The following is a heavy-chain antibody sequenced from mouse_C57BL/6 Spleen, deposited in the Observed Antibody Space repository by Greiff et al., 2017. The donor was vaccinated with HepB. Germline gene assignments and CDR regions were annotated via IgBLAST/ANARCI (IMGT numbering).Heavy chain of an antibody. CDR2: IYPGDGDT. J-gene: IGHJ2*01. CDR3: ARDSSGYVRYFDY. CDR1: GYAFSSSW. V-gene: IGHV1-82*01. Sequence: VKLVESGPELVKPGASVKISCKASGYAFSSSWMNWVKQRPGKGLEWIGRIYPGDGDTNYNGKFKGKATLTADKSSSTAYMQLSSLTSEDSAVYFCARDSSGYVRYFDYWGQGTTLTVSS. D-gene: IGHD3-2*02.